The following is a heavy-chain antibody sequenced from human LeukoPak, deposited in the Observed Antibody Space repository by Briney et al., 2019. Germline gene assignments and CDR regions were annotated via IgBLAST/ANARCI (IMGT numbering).Heavy chain of an antibody. V-gene: IGHV1-18*01. CDR1: GYTFTSYG. CDR3: ASGYSAVGYCSGGSCYSAFDI. CDR2: ISAYNVNT. D-gene: IGHD2-15*01. Sequence: GASVKVSCKASGYTFTSYGISWVRQAPGQGLEWMGWISAYNVNTNYAQKLQGRVTMTTDTSTSTAYMELRSLRSDDTAVYYCASGYSAVGYCSGGSCYSAFDIWGQGTMVTVSS. J-gene: IGHJ3*02.